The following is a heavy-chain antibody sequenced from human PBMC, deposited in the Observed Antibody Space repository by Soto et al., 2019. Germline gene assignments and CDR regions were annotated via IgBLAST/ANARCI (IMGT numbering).Heavy chain of an antibody. V-gene: IGHV4-31*03. CDR3: ARATVTKYYFDY. CDR1: GGSISSGGYY. D-gene: IGHD4-17*01. Sequence: PSETLSLTCTVSGGSISSGGYYWSWIRQHPGKGLEWIGYIYYSGSTYYNPSLKSRVTISVDTSKNQFPLKLSSVTAADTAVYYCARATVTKYYFDYWGQGTLVTVSS. J-gene: IGHJ4*02. CDR2: IYYSGST.